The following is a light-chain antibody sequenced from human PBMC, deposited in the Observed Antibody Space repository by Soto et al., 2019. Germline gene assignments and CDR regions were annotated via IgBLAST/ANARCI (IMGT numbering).Light chain of an antibody. CDR3: QQYNNWPPPT. V-gene: IGKV3-15*01. J-gene: IGKJ2*01. CDR2: GAS. CDR1: QSVSSN. Sequence: EIVMTQSPATLSVSPGERATLSCRASQSVSSNLAWYQENPGRAPRLLIYGASTRATDIPARFSGSGSGKDFSHTISSMQSEHCPVHYCQQYNNWPPPTFGQGTKLEIK.